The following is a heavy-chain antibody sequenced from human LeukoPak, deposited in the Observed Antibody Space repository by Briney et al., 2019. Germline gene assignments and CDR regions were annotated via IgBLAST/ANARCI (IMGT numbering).Heavy chain of an antibody. V-gene: IGHV4-34*01. CDR3: ARIIAVAGYDY. CDR1: GGSFSGYY. CDR2: INHSGST. D-gene: IGHD6-19*01. J-gene: IGHJ4*02. Sequence: SETLSLTCAVYGGSFSGYYWSWIRQPPGKGLEWIGEINHSGSTNYNPSLKSRVTISVDTSKNQFSLKLSSVTAADTAVYYCARIIAVAGYDYWGQGTLVTVSS.